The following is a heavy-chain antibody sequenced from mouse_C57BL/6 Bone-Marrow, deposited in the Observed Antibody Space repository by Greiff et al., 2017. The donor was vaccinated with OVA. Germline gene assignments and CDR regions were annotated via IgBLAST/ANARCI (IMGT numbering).Heavy chain of an antibody. V-gene: IGHV1-54*01. J-gene: IGHJ2*01. CDR1: GYAFTNYL. CDR3: ANYDGYYGY. CDR2: INPGSGGT. Sequence: QVQLQQSGAELVRPGTSVKVSCKASGYAFTNYLIEWVKQRPGQGLEWIGVINPGSGGTNYNEKFKGKATLTADKSSSTAYMQLSSLTSEDSAVYFCANYDGYYGYWGQGTTLTVSS. D-gene: IGHD2-3*01.